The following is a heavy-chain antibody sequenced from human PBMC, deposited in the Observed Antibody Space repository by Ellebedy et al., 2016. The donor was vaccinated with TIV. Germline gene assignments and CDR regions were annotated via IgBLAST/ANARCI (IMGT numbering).Heavy chain of an antibody. J-gene: IGHJ4*01. D-gene: IGHD3-22*01. Sequence: GESLKISXAASGFTFSSYWMHWVRQVPGKGLVWVSRINSDGTSLSYADSVQGRFTISRDNAKNTLYLKMNSLRAEDSAVYYCARAVWNYYDSSGSGYWGQGTLVTVSS. CDR2: INSDGTSL. CDR3: ARAVWNYYDSSGSGY. CDR1: GFTFSSYW. V-gene: IGHV3-74*01.